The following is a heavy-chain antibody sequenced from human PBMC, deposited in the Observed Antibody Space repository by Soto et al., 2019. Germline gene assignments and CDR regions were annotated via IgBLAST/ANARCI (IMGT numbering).Heavy chain of an antibody. Sequence: SVKVSCKASGGTFSSYAISWVRQAPGQGLEWMGGIIPIFGTANYAQKFQGRVTITADESTSTAYMELSSLRSEDTAVYYCARQYSSGWTSGDYYYGMDVWGQGTTVTVSS. D-gene: IGHD6-19*01. J-gene: IGHJ6*02. V-gene: IGHV1-69*13. CDR1: GGTFSSYA. CDR2: IIPIFGTA. CDR3: ARQYSSGWTSGDYYYGMDV.